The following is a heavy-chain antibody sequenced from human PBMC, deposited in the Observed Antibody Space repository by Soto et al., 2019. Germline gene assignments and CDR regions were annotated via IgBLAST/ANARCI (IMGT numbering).Heavy chain of an antibody. J-gene: IGHJ4*02. D-gene: IGHD6-19*01. V-gene: IGHV4-59*11. CDR2: IFYTGST. CDR3: ARVGSSGWSPDY. Sequence: SETLSLTCTVSGGSISGHYWIWIRQSPGKGLEWIGYIFYTGSTNYNPSLKSRVTLSVDTSKNQFSLRLSSVTAADTAVYYCARVGSSGWSPDYWGQGTLVTVSS. CDR1: GGSISGHY.